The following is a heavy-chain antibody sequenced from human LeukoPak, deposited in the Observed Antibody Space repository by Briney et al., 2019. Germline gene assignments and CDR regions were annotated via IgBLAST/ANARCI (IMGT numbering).Heavy chain of an antibody. J-gene: IGHJ1*01. CDR3: AQQLGYCSGGTCYFTY. CDR2: ISNSGGDT. V-gene: IGHV3-23*01. Sequence: GGSLRLSCAASGFTFSSYAMSWVRQAPGKGLEWVAAISNSGGDTLYSDSGKGRFTIARDNSKNTLYLQMNSLRVDDTAVYYCAQQLGYCSGGTCYFTYWGQGTLVTVSS. D-gene: IGHD2-15*01. CDR1: GFTFSSYA.